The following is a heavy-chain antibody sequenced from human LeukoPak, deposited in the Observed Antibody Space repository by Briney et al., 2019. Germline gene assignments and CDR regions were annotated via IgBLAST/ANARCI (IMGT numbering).Heavy chain of an antibody. CDR1: GGSFSGYY. D-gene: IGHD3-10*01. Sequence: KPSETLSLTCAVYGGSFSGYYWSWIRQPPGKGLEWIGSIYHSGSTYYNPSLKSRVTISVDTSKNQFSLKLSSVTAADTAVYYCARGGAMVRGVIISPPWFDPWGQGTLVTVSS. CDR2: IYHSGST. J-gene: IGHJ5*02. V-gene: IGHV4-34*01. CDR3: ARGGAMVRGVIISPPWFDP.